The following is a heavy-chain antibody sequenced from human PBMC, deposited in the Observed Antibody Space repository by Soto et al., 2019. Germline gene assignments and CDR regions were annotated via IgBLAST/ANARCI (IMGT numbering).Heavy chain of an antibody. CDR2: INSDGSST. J-gene: IGHJ4*02. V-gene: IGHV3-74*01. CDR1: GFTYSSDW. D-gene: IGHD2-15*01. Sequence: EVQLVESGGGLVQPGGSLRLSCAVSGFTYSSDWMHWVRQGPGKGLVWVSRINSDGSSTSYADSVKGRFTISRDNAKNTLYLQMISLRAEDTAVYYCASTVVTGYWGQGTLVTVSS. CDR3: ASTVVTGY.